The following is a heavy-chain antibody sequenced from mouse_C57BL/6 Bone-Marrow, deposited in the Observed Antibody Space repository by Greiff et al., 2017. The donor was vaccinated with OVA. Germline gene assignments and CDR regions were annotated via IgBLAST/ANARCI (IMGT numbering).Heavy chain of an antibody. D-gene: IGHD2-4*01. CDR1: GYAFSSSW. CDR3: AREDDYDWYFDV. Sequence: QVQLKQSGPELVKPGASVKISCKASGYAFSSSWMTWVKQRPGKGLEWIGRIYPGDGDTNYNGKFKGKATLTADKYSSTAYMQLSSLTSEDSAVYFCAREDDYDWYFDVWGTGTTVTVSS. CDR2: IYPGDGDT. V-gene: IGHV1-82*01. J-gene: IGHJ1*03.